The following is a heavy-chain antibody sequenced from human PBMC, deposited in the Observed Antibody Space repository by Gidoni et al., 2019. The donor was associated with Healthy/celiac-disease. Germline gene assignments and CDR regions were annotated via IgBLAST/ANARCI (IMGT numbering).Heavy chain of an antibody. J-gene: IGHJ4*02. D-gene: IGHD6-6*01. V-gene: IGHV4-34*01. Sequence: QVHLQQWGAGLLKPSETLSLTCAVYGGSFSGYYWLWIRQPPGKGLECIGEINHSGSTNYNPSLKSRVTISVDTSKNQLSLKLSAVTAADTGVYYCARDLRIAARPRKYYFDYWGQGTLVTVSS. CDR2: INHSGST. CDR3: ARDLRIAARPRKYYFDY. CDR1: GGSFSGYY.